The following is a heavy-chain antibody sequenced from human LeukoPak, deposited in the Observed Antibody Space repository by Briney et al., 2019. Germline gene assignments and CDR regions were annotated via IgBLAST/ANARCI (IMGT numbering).Heavy chain of an antibody. V-gene: IGHV3-21*01. CDR3: ARAVDSSSWYRNWFDP. D-gene: IGHD6-13*01. CDR2: ISSSSSYI. J-gene: IGHJ5*02. CDR1: GFTFSSYS. Sequence: GGSLRLSCAASGFTFSSYSMNWVRQAPGKGLEWVSSISSSSSYIYYADSVKGRFTISRDNAKNSLYLQMNSLRAEDTAVYYCARAVDSSSWYRNWFDPWGQGTLVTVSS.